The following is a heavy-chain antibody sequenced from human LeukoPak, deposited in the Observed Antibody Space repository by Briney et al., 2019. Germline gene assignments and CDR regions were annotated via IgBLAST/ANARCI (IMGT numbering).Heavy chain of an antibody. CDR2: IDHSGST. J-gene: IGHJ4*02. D-gene: IGHD3-22*01. CDR3: ARAEDYYDSSGYYRPFDY. V-gene: IGHV4-34*01. CDR1: GGSFSGFY. Sequence: SETLSLTCAVYGGSFSGFYWNWIRQPPGKGLEWIGEIDHSGSTNYNPSLKSRVTISVDRANNQFSLKLSSVTAADTAVYYCARAEDYYDSSGYYRPFDYWGQGTLVTVSS.